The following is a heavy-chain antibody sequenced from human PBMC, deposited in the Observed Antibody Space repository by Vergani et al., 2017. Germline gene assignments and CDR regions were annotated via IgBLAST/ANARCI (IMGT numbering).Heavy chain of an antibody. V-gene: IGHV3-7*03. CDR1: GFTFSSYW. CDR2: IKQDGSEK. D-gene: IGHD2-2*01. J-gene: IGHJ6*02. Sequence: EVQLVESGGGLVQPGGSLRLSCAASGFTFSSYWMSWVRQAPGKGLEWVANIKQDGSEKYYVDSVRGRFTISRDNAKNSLYLQMNSLRAEDTAVYYCARDRVVVVPAAIPIYYYYGMDVWGQGTTVIVSS. CDR3: ARDRVVVVPAAIPIYYYYGMDV.